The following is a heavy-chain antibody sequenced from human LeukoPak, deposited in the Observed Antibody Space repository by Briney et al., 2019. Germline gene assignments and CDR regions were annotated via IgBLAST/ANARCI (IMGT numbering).Heavy chain of an antibody. Sequence: ASVKVSCKVSGYTLTELSMHWVRQAPGKGLEWMGGFDPEDGETIYAQKFQGRVTMTEDTSTDTAYMELSSLRSEDTAVYYCATDLPCTSCPEIASDRGAFDIWGQGTMVTVSS. D-gene: IGHD2-2*01. CDR2: FDPEDGET. CDR3: ATDLPCTSCPEIASDRGAFDI. CDR1: GYTLTELS. V-gene: IGHV1-24*01. J-gene: IGHJ3*02.